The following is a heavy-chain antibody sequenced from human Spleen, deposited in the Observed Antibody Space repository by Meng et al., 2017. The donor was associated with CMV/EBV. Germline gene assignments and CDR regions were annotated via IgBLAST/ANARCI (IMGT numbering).Heavy chain of an antibody. Sequence: QVQLVQSGAEVKQPGASGKVSCKASGYTFTQNFIHWVRQAPGQGLEWMGVINCSGGNAGYVQRLQGRITMTRDTSTNTVYMELSSLRSEDTAIYYCARDGSWGYGGSDYWGQGTLVTVSS. CDR3: ARDGSWGYGGSDY. D-gene: IGHD7-27*01. CDR1: GYTFTQNF. V-gene: IGHV1-46*01. CDR2: INCSGGNA. J-gene: IGHJ4*02.